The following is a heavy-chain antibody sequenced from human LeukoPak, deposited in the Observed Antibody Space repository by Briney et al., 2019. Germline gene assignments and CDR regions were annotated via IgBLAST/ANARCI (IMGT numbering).Heavy chain of an antibody. CDR2: IYYTGST. J-gene: IGHJ4*02. CDR1: GGSVSSTSYY. CDR3: ARRARILPFDY. V-gene: IGHV4-39*07. Sequence: PSETLSLTCTVSGGSVSSTSYYWAWIRQPPGKGLEWIESIYYTGSTYYNPSLKSRVTISVDTSKNQFSLKLSSVTAADTAVYYCARRARILPFDYWGQGTLVTVSS.